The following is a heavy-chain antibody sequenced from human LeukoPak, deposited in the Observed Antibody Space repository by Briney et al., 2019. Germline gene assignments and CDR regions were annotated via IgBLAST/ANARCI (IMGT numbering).Heavy chain of an antibody. CDR2: ISSNGGST. CDR1: GFTFSSYA. J-gene: IGHJ4*02. CDR3: AKDMTSPPKGPLRGYSGYEGL. V-gene: IGHV3-64*01. D-gene: IGHD5-12*01. Sequence: PGGSLRLSCAASGFTFSSYAMHWVRQAPGKGLEYVSAISSNGGSTYYANSVKGRFTISRDNSKNTLYLQMGSLRAEDMAVYYCAKDMTSPPKGPLRGYSGYEGLWGQGTLVTVSS.